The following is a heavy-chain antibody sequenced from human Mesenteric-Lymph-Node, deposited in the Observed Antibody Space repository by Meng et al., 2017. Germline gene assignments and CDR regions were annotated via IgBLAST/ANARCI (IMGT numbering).Heavy chain of an antibody. CDR2: IIPILGIA. V-gene: IGHV1-69*02. CDR1: GGTFSSYT. D-gene: IGHD6-19*01. CDR3: ARRFIAVAGTEIAFDI. J-gene: IGHJ3*02. Sequence: SVKVSCKASGGTFSSYTIGWVRQAPGQGLEWMGRIIPILGIANYAQKFQGRVTITADKSTSTAYMELSSLRSEDTAVYYCARRFIAVAGTEIAFDIWGQGTMVTVSS.